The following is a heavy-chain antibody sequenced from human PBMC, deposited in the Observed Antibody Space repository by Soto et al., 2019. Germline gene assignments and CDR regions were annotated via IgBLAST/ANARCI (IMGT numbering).Heavy chain of an antibody. Sequence: QVQLVQSGAEVKKPGASVKVSCKASGYTFTSYAMHWVRQAPGQRLEWMGWINAGNGNTKYSQKFQGRVTITRDTSESTAYMELSSLRSEDTAVYYCARGSSGYWDFDLWGRGTLVTVSS. CDR1: GYTFTSYA. CDR3: ARGSSGYWDFDL. V-gene: IGHV1-3*01. CDR2: INAGNGNT. J-gene: IGHJ2*01. D-gene: IGHD3-22*01.